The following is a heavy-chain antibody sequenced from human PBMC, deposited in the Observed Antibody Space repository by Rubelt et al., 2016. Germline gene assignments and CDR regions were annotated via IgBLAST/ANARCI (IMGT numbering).Heavy chain of an antibody. D-gene: IGHD4-23*01. CDR2: SSAYTGNT. Sequence: QVQLVQSGAEVKKPGASVKVSCKASGYTFTSYGISWVRQAPGQGLEWMGWSSAYTGNTNYAQRLQGRVPMTPDPSQGTAYMWLRRLRSDDTAVYYCARDVGGNSVLYYFDYWGQGTLVTVSS. J-gene: IGHJ4*02. V-gene: IGHV1-18*01. CDR1: GYTFTSYG. CDR3: ARDVGGNSVLYYFDY.